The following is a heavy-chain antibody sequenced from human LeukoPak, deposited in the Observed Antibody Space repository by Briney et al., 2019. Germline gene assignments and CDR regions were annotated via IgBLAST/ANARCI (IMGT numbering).Heavy chain of an antibody. Sequence: GGSLRLSCAASGFTFSSHGMHWVRQAPGKGLEWVAFIRYDGSNKYYADSVKGRFTISRDNSKNTLYLQMNSLRAEDTAVYYCAKDPETYYDFWSGYSDSWFDPWGQGTLVTVSS. CDR1: GFTFSSHG. D-gene: IGHD3-3*01. CDR3: AKDPETYYDFWSGYSDSWFDP. V-gene: IGHV3-30*02. CDR2: IRYDGSNK. J-gene: IGHJ5*02.